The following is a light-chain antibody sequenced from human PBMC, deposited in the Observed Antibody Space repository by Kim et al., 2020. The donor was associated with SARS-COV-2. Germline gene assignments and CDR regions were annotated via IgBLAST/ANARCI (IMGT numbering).Light chain of an antibody. CDR3: LSYDGSRQGV. Sequence: KTVSISSTRSSDRIGNNYVQWYQQRPDTSPTTVIYDDDQRPSGVPNRFSGSIDSSSNSASLTISGLHPEDEADYYCLSYDGSRQGVVGGGTQLTVL. CDR1: SDRIGNNY. CDR2: DDD. J-gene: IGLJ3*02. V-gene: IGLV6-57*01.